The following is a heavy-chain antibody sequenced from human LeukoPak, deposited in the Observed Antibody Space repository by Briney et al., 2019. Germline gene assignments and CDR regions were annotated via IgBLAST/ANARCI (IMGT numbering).Heavy chain of an antibody. V-gene: IGHV7-4-1*02. D-gene: IGHD5-12*01. CDR2: INTQTGNP. Sequence: ASVKVSCKASGYTFTSYGMAWVRQAPGQGLEWMGWINTQTGNPAYAQGFTGRFVLSLDTSVSTAYLQINSLKAEDTAVYYCARGGDVPTSEYFKYWARGPLVTDS. CDR3: ARGGDVPTSEYFKY. J-gene: IGHJ1*01. CDR1: GYTFTSYG.